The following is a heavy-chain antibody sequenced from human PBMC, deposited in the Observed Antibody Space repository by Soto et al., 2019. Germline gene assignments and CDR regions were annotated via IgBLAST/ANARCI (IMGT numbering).Heavy chain of an antibody. CDR3: ARQKVGATGYFDY. D-gene: IGHD1-26*01. V-gene: IGHV4-31*03. Sequence: QVQLQESGPGLLKPSQTLSLTCPVSGGSISSGGYYWSWIRQHPGKGLEWIGYIYYSGRTYYNPSLNSRVNLSVDTSKDQFSRKLSSVTAADTAVYYCARQKVGATGYFDYWGQGTLLTVSS. CDR1: GGSISSGGYY. CDR2: IYYSGRT. J-gene: IGHJ4*02.